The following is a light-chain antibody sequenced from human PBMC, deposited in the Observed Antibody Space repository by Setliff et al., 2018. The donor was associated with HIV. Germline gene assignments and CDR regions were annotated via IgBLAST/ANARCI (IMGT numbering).Light chain of an antibody. CDR3: QHHKSYPRT. CDR2: KAS. CDR1: QTIDIW. Sequence: DIQLTQSPSTLSASVGDRVAITCRASQTIDIWLAWYQQKPGKAPKLLIYKASTLESGVPSRFSGSGSGTEFTLTISSLQPDDFATYYCQHHKSYPRTFGQGTKVDIK. J-gene: IGKJ1*01. V-gene: IGKV1-5*03.